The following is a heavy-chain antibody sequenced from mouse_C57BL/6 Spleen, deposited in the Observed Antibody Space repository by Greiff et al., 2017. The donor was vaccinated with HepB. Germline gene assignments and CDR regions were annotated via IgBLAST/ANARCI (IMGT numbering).Heavy chain of an antibody. Sequence: VQLQQPGAELVRPGSSVKLSCKASGYTFTSYWMHWVKQRPIQGLEWIGNIDPSDSETYYNQKFKDKATLTVDKSSSTAYMQLSSLTSEDSAVYYCARWDWSPYAMDCWGQGTSVTVSS. CDR3: ARWDWSPYAMDC. J-gene: IGHJ4*01. V-gene: IGHV1-52*01. CDR2: IDPSDSET. CDR1: GYTFTSYW. D-gene: IGHD4-1*01.